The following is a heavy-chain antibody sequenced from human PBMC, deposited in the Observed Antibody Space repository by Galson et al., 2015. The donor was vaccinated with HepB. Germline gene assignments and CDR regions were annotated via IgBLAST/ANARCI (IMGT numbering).Heavy chain of an antibody. D-gene: IGHD2-2*01. CDR2: ISSSSSTI. V-gene: IGHV3-48*02. J-gene: IGHJ6*02. Sequence: SLRLSCAASGFTFSSYSMNWVRQAPGKGLEWVSYISSSSSTIYYADSVKGRFTISRDNAKNSLYLQMNSLRDEDTAVYYCARDGWLVVPAPTIYGMDVWGQGTTVTVSS. CDR1: GFTFSSYS. CDR3: ARDGWLVVPAPTIYGMDV.